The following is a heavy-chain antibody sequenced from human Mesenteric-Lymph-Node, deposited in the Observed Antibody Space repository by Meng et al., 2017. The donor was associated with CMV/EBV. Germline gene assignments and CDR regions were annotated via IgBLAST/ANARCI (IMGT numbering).Heavy chain of an antibody. CDR3: ARALYYDFWRGSQQGGYYFDY. Sequence: SETLSLTCTVSGGSISRGDYYWSWIRQPPGKGLEWIGYIYYSGSTNYNPSLKSRVTISVDTSKNQFSLKLSSVTAADTAVYYCARALYYDFWRGSQQGGYYFDYWGQGTLVTVSS. J-gene: IGHJ4*02. V-gene: IGHV4-30-4*08. CDR2: IYYSGST. CDR1: GGSISRGDYY. D-gene: IGHD3-3*01.